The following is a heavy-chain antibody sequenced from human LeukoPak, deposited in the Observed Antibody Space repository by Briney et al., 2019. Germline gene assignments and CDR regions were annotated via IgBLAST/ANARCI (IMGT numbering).Heavy chain of an antibody. D-gene: IGHD3-10*01. V-gene: IGHV4-34*01. Sequence: SETLSLTCAVYGGSFSAYYWSWIRQPPGEGLEWIGEINHSGSTNYNPSLKSRVAISVDTSRNQFSLRLSSVTAADTAVYYCASSTMVRGVFDRHGWFDPWGQGTLVTVSS. J-gene: IGHJ5*02. CDR3: ASSTMVRGVFDRHGWFDP. CDR2: INHSGST. CDR1: GGSFSAYY.